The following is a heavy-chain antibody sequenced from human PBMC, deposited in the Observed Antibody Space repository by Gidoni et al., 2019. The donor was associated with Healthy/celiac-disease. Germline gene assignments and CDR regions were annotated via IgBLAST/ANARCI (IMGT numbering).Heavy chain of an antibody. CDR2: IDPSDSYT. V-gene: IGHV5-10-1*03. CDR3: ARHYDGSGISGGMDV. D-gene: IGHD3-10*01. CDR1: GYSFTSYW. Sequence: EVQLVQSGAEVKKPGESLRISCKGSGYSFTSYWISWVRQMPGKGLEWMGRIDPSDSYTNYSPSFQGHVTISADKSISTAYLQWSSLKASDTAMYYCARHYDGSGISGGMDVWGQGTTVTVSS. J-gene: IGHJ6*02.